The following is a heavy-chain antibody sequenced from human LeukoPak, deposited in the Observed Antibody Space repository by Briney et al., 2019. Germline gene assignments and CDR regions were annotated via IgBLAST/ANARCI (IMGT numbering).Heavy chain of an antibody. CDR3: ARGACINGSCYGWFDP. CDR1: GGSISRYY. J-gene: IGHJ5*02. D-gene: IGHD2-15*01. Sequence: PSETLSLTCTVSGGSISRYYWTWIRQPPGKGLEWIGYIYYSGSTNYNPSLKSRVTISVDTSKNQFSLKLTSVTAADTAVYYCARGACINGSCYGWFDPWGQGTLVTVSP. CDR2: IYYSGST. V-gene: IGHV4-59*01.